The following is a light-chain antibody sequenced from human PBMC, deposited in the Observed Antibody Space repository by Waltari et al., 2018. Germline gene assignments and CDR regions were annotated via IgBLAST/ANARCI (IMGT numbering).Light chain of an antibody. CDR2: ATS. CDR1: RSVSIY. Sequence: DIQMTQASSSLSASVGDRVNITCRAIRSVSIYLNWYQQTPGKAPNLLIYATSALQTGVPSRFSGSGSGTDFTLTITNLQPEDFGIYYCQQTYDTPLTFGAGTKVQLK. V-gene: IGKV1-39*01. CDR3: QQTYDTPLT. J-gene: IGKJ4*01.